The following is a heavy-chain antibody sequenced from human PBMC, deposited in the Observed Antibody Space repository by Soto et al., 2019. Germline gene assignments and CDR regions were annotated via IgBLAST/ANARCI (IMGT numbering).Heavy chain of an antibody. V-gene: IGHV3-21*01. J-gene: IGHJ5*02. CDR3: AKDSGCVNNACAYDL. Sequence: TGGSLRLSCAASGFSFSDYTMNWVRQAPGKGLEWVSSISKGSDYIFYADKVKGRFTISRDNARNSLHLQMTSLRVEDTAVYYCAKDSGCVNNACAYDLWGQGTLVTVSS. CDR2: ISKGSDYI. D-gene: IGHD1-20*01. CDR1: GFSFSDYT.